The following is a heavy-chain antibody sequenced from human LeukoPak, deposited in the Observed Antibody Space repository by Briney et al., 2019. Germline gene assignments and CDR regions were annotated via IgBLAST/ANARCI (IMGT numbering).Heavy chain of an antibody. Sequence: PSETLSLTCSVSGGSISSTTYYWGWIRQPPGKGLEWIGSMSFIGSTYYNPSLKSRVTISVHMSKNHFSLKLSSVTAADTAVYYCARHRRHYDILTGYYAGRFDIWGQGTMVTVSS. V-gene: IGHV4-39*01. CDR2: MSFIGST. CDR1: GGSISSTTYY. CDR3: ARHRRHYDILTGYYAGRFDI. D-gene: IGHD3-9*01. J-gene: IGHJ3*02.